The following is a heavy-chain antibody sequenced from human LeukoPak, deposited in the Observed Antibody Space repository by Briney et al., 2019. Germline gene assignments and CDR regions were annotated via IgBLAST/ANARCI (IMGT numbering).Heavy chain of an antibody. J-gene: IGHJ4*02. CDR3: AKDQLGEELLGDY. CDR1: GFTFSSYG. D-gene: IGHD1-26*01. V-gene: IGHV3-30*02. Sequence: AGSLRLSCAASGFTFSSYGMHWVRQAPGKGQEWVAFIRYDGSNKYYADSVKGRFTISRDNSKNTLYLQMNSPRAEDTAVYYCAKDQLGEELLGDYWGQGTLVTVSS. CDR2: IRYDGSNK.